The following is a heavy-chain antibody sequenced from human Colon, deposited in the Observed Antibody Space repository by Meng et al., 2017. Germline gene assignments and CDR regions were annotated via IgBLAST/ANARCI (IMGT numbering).Heavy chain of an antibody. CDR2: IYYTGIT. Sequence: VQLQGSGPGLVRPSETLSLTCTVSGGSVTITGYYWSWIRQSPGKGLEWIGYIYYTGITNYNPSLKSRVTISVDTSKNQFSLKLSSVTPADTAVYFCARDNLLTSGSRFCFDYWGQGALVTVSS. CDR3: ARDNLLTSGSRFCFDY. J-gene: IGHJ4*02. D-gene: IGHD6-19*01. CDR1: GGSVTITGYY. V-gene: IGHV4-61*08.